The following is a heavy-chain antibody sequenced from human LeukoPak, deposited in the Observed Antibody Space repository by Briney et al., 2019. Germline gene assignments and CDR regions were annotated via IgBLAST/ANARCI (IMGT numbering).Heavy chain of an antibody. CDR3: ARSPIRDRSRYYFDY. D-gene: IGHD3-22*01. CDR1: GYTFTGYY. J-gene: IGHJ4*02. CDR2: INPNSGGT. Sequence: ASVKVSCKASGYTFTGYYMHWVRQAPGQGLEWMGWINPNSGGTNYAQKFQGRVTMTRDTSISTAYMELSRLRSDDTAVYYCARSPIRDRSRYYFDYWGQGTLVTVSS. V-gene: IGHV1-2*02.